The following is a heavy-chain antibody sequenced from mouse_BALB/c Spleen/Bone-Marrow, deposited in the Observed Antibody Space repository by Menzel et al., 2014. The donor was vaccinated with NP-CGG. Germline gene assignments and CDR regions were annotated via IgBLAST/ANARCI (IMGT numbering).Heavy chain of an antibody. CDR2: IYPSDSYT. D-gene: IGHD2-10*02. J-gene: IGHJ2*01. Sequence: QVQLQQSGAELVRPGASVELSCKASGYTFTSYWINWVKQRPGQGLEWIGNIYPSDSYTNYNQKFKDKATLTVDKSSSTAYMQLSSPTSEDSAVYYCTRKYGPLYYFDYWGQGTTLTVSS. CDR3: TRKYGPLYYFDY. CDR1: GYTFTSYW. V-gene: IGHV1-69*02.